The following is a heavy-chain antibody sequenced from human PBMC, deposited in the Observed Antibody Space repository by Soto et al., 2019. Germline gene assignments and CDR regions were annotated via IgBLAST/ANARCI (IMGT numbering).Heavy chain of an antibody. CDR3: ARDPGIAAAGTLDY. Sequence: QVQLVESGGGVVQPGRSLRLSCAASGFTFSSYAMHWVRQAPGKGLEWVAVISYDGSNKYYADSVKGRFTISRDNSKNTLYLQMNSLRAEGTAVYYCARDPGIAAAGTLDYWGQGTLVTVSS. V-gene: IGHV3-30-3*01. CDR2: ISYDGSNK. D-gene: IGHD6-13*01. CDR1: GFTFSSYA. J-gene: IGHJ4*02.